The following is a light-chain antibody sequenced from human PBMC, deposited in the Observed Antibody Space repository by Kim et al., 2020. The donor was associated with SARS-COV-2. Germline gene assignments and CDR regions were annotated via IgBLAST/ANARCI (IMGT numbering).Light chain of an antibody. V-gene: IGLV3-25*03. CDR2: KDS. J-gene: IGLJ3*02. Sequence: PGQTARITCAGDALPKQYSCWYQQKPGQAPVLVIYKDSERPSGIPERFSGSSSGTTVTLTISGIQAEDEADYYCQSADSSGTAQVFGGGTQLTVL. CDR1: ALPKQY. CDR3: QSADSSGTAQV.